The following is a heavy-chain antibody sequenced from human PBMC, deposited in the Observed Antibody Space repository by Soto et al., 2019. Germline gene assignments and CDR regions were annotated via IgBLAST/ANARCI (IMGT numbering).Heavy chain of an antibody. CDR1: GFTFSSYG. CDR3: AKDHPDDFWSGLVDY. Sequence: GGSLRLSCAASGFTFSSYGMHWVRQAPGKGLEWVAVISYDGSNKYYADSVKGRFTISRDNSKNTLYLQMNSLRAEDTAVYYCAKDHPDDFWSGLVDYWGQGTLVTVSS. V-gene: IGHV3-30*18. CDR2: ISYDGSNK. D-gene: IGHD3-3*01. J-gene: IGHJ4*02.